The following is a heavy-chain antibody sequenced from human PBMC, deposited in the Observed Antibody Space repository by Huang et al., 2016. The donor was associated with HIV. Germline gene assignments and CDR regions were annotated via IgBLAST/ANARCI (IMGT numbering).Heavy chain of an antibody. J-gene: IGHJ6*02. V-gene: IGHV4-34*02. CDR3: ARVPTPSYYDFWSISPSHEDVYYYNMDV. CDR1: VGPFNNFY. CDR2: MMHSGGA. D-gene: IGHD3-3*01. Sequence: QVQLQQWGAGVLKPSETLSLTCAVYVGPFNNFYWRWVRKLTGRRLDGVGEMMHSGGAKYEPSLKSRVSKSIAPSKKHFVLRLTSVTAADTAVYYCARVPTPSYYDFWSISPSHEDVYYYNMDVWGQGTMVIVSS.